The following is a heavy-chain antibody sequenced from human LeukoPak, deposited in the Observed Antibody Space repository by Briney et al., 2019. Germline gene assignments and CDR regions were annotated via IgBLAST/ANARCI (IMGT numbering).Heavy chain of an antibody. CDR3: ARGGYAVTTTIDY. D-gene: IGHD4-17*01. CDR2: IWYDGSNK. J-gene: IGHJ4*02. Sequence: GGSLILSCAASGFTFSSYGMHWVRQAPGKGLEWVAVIWYDGSNKYYADSVKGRFTISRDNSKNTLYLQMNSLRAEDTAVYYCARGGYAVTTTIDYWGQGTLVTVSS. CDR1: GFTFSSYG. V-gene: IGHV3-33*01.